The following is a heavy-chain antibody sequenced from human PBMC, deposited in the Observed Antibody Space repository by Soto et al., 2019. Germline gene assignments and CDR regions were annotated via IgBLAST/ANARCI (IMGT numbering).Heavy chain of an antibody. CDR2: MNPNSGNT. Sequence: ASVKVSCKASGYTFTNYDINWVRQATGQGLEWMGWMNPNSGNTEYAQKFQGRVTMTRNTSISTAYMELSSLRSEDTAVYYCARGSFGELFDAFDIWGQGTMVTVSS. D-gene: IGHD3-10*01. V-gene: IGHV1-8*01. CDR3: ARGSFGELFDAFDI. J-gene: IGHJ3*02. CDR1: GYTFTNYD.